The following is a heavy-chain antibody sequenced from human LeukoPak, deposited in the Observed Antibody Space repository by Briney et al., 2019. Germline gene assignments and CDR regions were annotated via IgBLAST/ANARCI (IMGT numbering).Heavy chain of an antibody. CDR1: GGSFSGYY. J-gene: IGHJ4*02. CDR2: INHSGST. Sequence: SETLSLTCAVYGGSFSGYYWSWIRQPPGKGLEWIGEINHSGSTNYNPSLKSRVTISVDTSKNQFSLKLSSVTAADTAVCYCARGRDDYGGKPSPPSNNDPPLRNDYWGQGTLVTVSS. CDR3: ARGRDDYGGKPSPPSNNDPPLRNDY. V-gene: IGHV4-34*01. D-gene: IGHD4-23*01.